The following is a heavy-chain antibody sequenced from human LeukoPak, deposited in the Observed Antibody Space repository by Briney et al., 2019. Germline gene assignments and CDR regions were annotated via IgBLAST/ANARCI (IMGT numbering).Heavy chain of an antibody. V-gene: IGHV4-59*01. CDR1: GGSISSYY. CDR2: IYYSGST. J-gene: IGHJ5*02. CDR3: ARIQYSSGWYWFDP. Sequence: SETLSLTCTVSGGSISSYYWSWIRQPPGKGLERIGYIYYSGSTNYNPSLKSRVTISVDTSKNQFSLKLSSVTAADTAVYYCARIQYSSGWYWFDPWGQGTLVTVSS. D-gene: IGHD6-19*01.